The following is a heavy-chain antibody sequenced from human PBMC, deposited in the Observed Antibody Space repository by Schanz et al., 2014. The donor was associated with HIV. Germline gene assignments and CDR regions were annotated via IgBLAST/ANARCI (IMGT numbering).Heavy chain of an antibody. CDR3: AKDLSVHTSAYYRY. J-gene: IGHJ4*02. V-gene: IGHV3-30-3*01. CDR2: ISYDGINK. CDR1: GFTFSHYA. Sequence: QVQLVESGGGVVQPGRSLRLSCAVSGFTFSHYAMHWVRQAPGKGLEWVAVISYDGINKYYADSVKGRFTISRDNSKNTLYLQMNSLRAEDTAIYYCAKDLSVHTSAYYRYWGQGTLVTVSS. D-gene: IGHD3-22*01.